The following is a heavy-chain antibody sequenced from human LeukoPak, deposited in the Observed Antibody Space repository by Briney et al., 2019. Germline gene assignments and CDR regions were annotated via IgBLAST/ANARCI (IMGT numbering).Heavy chain of an antibody. J-gene: IGHJ4*02. CDR2: IIPILGTT. CDR3: ASGLRWFPGETDH. D-gene: IGHD4-23*01. V-gene: IGHV1-69*13. CDR1: GGTSSTYS. Sequence: SVKVSCKASGGTSSTYSITWVRQAPGQGLEWMGGIIPILGTTNFAQKFQDRLTITADESTSTAYMELSSLRSEDTAVYYCASGLRWFPGETDHWGQGTLVTVSS.